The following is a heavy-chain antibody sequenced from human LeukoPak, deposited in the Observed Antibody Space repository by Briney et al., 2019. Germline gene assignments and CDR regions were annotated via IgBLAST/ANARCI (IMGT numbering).Heavy chain of an antibody. CDR3: ARSQLTGIAVAGINY. Sequence: PGRSLRLSCAASGFTFSSYAMHWVRQAPGKGLEWVAVISYDGSNEYYADSVKGRFTISRDNSKNTLYLQMNSLRAEDTAVYYCARSQLTGIAVAGINYWGQGTLVTVSS. CDR2: ISYDGSNE. D-gene: IGHD6-19*01. V-gene: IGHV3-30-3*01. J-gene: IGHJ4*02. CDR1: GFTFSSYA.